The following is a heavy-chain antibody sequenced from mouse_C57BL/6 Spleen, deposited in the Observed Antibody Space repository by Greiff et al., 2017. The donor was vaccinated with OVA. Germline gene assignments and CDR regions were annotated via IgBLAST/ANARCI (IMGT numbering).Heavy chain of an antibody. Sequence: EVMLVESGGGLVKPGGSLKLSCAASGFTFSDYGMHWVRQAPEKGLEWVAYISSGSSTIYYADTVKGRFTISRDNAKNTLFLQMTSLRSKDTAMYYCARPINVWYFDVWGTGTTVTVSS. CDR2: ISSGSSTI. CDR1: GFTFSDYG. V-gene: IGHV5-17*01. CDR3: ARPINVWYFDV. J-gene: IGHJ1*03.